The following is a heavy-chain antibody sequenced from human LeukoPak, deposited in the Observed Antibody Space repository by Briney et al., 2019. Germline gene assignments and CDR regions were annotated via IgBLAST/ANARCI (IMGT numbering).Heavy chain of an antibody. J-gene: IGHJ3*02. CDR2: IYSGGST. CDR1: GFTFTSYA. V-gene: IGHV3-53*01. D-gene: IGHD3-22*01. CDR3: ARDLGSSGLLGAFDI. Sequence: GGSLRLSCAASGFTFTSYAMHWVRQAPGKGLEWVSVIYSGGSTYYADSVKGRFTISRDNSKNTLYLQMNSLRAEDTAVYYCARDLGSSGLLGAFDIWGQGTMVTVSS.